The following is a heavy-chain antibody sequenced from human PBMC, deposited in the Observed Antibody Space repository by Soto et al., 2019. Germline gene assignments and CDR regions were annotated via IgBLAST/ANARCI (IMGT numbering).Heavy chain of an antibody. J-gene: IGHJ4*02. V-gene: IGHV1-3*01. Sequence: VKVSCKTSGYTFTSYAIHWVRQVPGQRLEWMGWVYGDSGNTKYLEKFQDRVTFTRDTSASTAYMEVSNLRSEDTALYFCAAVDIGDYWGQGTLVTVSS. D-gene: IGHD5-12*01. CDR3: AAVDIGDY. CDR1: GYTFTSYA. CDR2: VYGDSGNT.